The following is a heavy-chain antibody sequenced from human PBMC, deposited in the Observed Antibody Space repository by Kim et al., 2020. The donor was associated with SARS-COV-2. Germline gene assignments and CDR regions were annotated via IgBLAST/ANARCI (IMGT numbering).Heavy chain of an antibody. Sequence: STNYNPSLKSRVTISVDKSKNQFSLKLSSVTAADTAVYYCARDVKDAFDIWGQGTMVTVSS. J-gene: IGHJ3*02. CDR2: ST. CDR3: ARDVKDAFDI. V-gene: IGHV4-4*02.